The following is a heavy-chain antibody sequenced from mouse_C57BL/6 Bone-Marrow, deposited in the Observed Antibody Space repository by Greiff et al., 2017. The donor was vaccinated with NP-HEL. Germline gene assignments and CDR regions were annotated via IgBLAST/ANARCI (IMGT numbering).Heavy chain of an antibody. CDR2: IYPRDGST. CDR3: AIYYDCLFDY. CDR1: GYTFTSYD. Sequence: VHLVESGPELVKPGASVKLSCKASGYTFTSYDINWVKQRPGQGLEWIGWIYPRDGSTKYNEKFKGKATLTVDTSSSTAYMELHSLTSEDSAVYFCAIYYDCLFDYWGQGTTLTVSS. D-gene: IGHD2-4*01. J-gene: IGHJ2*01. V-gene: IGHV1-85*01.